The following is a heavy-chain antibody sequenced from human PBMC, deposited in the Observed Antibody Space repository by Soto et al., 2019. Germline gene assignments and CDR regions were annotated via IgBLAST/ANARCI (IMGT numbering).Heavy chain of an antibody. J-gene: IGHJ4*02. Sequence: QITLKESDPTLVKPTQTLTLTCTFSGFSLSTSGVGVGWIRQPPGKALEWLAIIYWDDDKRYSPSLKSRLTITKDTSKNQVVLTMTNMDPVDTATYLCARSGVRYYFDYWGQGTLVTVSS. D-gene: IGHD3-10*01. CDR2: IYWDDDK. CDR1: GFSLSTSGVG. V-gene: IGHV2-5*02. CDR3: ARSGVRYYFDY.